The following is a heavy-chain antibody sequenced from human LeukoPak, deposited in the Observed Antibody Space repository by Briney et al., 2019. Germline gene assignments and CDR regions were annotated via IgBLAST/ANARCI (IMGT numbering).Heavy chain of an antibody. Sequence: ASVKVSCKASGYTFTSYGISWVRQAPGQGLEWMGGIIPIFGTANYAQKFQGRVTITADESTSTAYMELSSLRSEDTAVYYCARGDHTIFGVPSDYYYMDVWGKGTTVTVSS. CDR1: GYTFTSYG. J-gene: IGHJ6*03. CDR3: ARGDHTIFGVPSDYYYMDV. V-gene: IGHV1-69*13. D-gene: IGHD3-3*01. CDR2: IIPIFGTA.